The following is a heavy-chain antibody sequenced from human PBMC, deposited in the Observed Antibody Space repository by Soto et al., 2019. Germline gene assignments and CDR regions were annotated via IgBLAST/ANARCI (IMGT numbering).Heavy chain of an antibody. CDR3: ATSQKGYNWNYFDH. D-gene: IGHD1-20*01. V-gene: IGHV4-39*01. CDR1: GGSISGSYYY. CDR2: VFYTGFT. Sequence: SETLSLTCAVSGGSISGSYYYWAWLRQSPGKGPEWIGSVFYTGFTSYNPSLESRVSVSVDTSKSQFSLKLSAVTAADTAAYYCATSQKGYNWNYFDHWGQGALVTVSS. J-gene: IGHJ4*02.